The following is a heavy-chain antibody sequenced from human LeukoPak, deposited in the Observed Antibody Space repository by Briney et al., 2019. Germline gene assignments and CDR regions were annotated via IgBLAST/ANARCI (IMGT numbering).Heavy chain of an antibody. CDR1: GYSFTSYW. J-gene: IGHJ4*02. D-gene: IGHD3-22*01. CDR2: IYPGDSDT. CDR3: ARVAPRNYYDSPPDY. Sequence: GESLKISCKGSGYSFTSYWIGWVRQMPGKGLEWMGIIYPGDSDTRYSPSFQGQVTISADKSISTAYLQWSSLKASDTAMYYCARVAPRNYYDSPPDYWGQGTLVTVSS. V-gene: IGHV5-51*01.